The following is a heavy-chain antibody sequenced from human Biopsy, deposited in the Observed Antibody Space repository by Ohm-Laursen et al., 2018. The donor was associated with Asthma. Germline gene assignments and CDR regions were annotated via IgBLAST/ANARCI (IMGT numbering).Heavy chain of an antibody. J-gene: IGHJ3*02. CDR1: GFTFSGYA. Sequence: SLRLSCTASGFTFSGYAMSWARQAPGKGLEWVAVISYDGSNKYYADSVKGRFTISRDNSKNTLYLQMNSLRAEDTAVYYCAKESGSNYAFDIWGQGTMVTVSS. D-gene: IGHD1-1*01. CDR3: AKESGSNYAFDI. V-gene: IGHV3-30*18. CDR2: ISYDGSNK.